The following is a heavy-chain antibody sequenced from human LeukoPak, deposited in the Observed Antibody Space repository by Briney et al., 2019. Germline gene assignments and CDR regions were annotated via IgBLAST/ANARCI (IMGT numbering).Heavy chain of an antibody. CDR3: ARGRDSYGHGDFDY. D-gene: IGHD5-18*01. CDR1: GFTFSSYW. V-gene: IGHV3-7*01. J-gene: IGHJ4*02. CDR2: IKQDGSEK. Sequence: SGGSLRLSCAASGFTFSSYWMSWVRQAPGKGLEWVANIKQDGSEKYYVDSVKGRFTISRDNAKNSLYLQMNSLRAEDTAVYYCARGRDSYGHGDFDYWGQGTLVTVSS.